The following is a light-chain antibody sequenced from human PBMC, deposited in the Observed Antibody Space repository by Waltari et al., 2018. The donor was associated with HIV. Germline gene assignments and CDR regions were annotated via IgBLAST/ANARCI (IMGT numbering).Light chain of an antibody. CDR2: EVS. CDR3: SSYAGSNNFVV. V-gene: IGLV2-8*01. CDR1: SSDVGGYNY. J-gene: IGLJ2*01. Sequence: QSALTQPPSASGSPGQSVTISCTGTSSDVGGYNYVSWYQQHPGKAPKLIIYEVSKRPSGVPDRFSAAKSRNKASLAVSGLQAEDEADYYCSSYAGSNNFVVFGGGTKLTVL.